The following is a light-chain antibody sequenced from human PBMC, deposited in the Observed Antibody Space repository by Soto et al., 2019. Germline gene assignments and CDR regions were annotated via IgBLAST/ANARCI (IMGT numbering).Light chain of an antibody. Sequence: IQMTQSPSSLSASVGDRVTITCRASQGISSYLAWYQQKPGKAPELLIYAASTLQSGVPSRFSGSGSGTDFTLTISCLQSEDFATYYCQQYYSFPTFGQGTKVDIK. CDR2: AAS. J-gene: IGKJ1*01. CDR3: QQYYSFPT. CDR1: QGISSY. V-gene: IGKV1D-8*01.